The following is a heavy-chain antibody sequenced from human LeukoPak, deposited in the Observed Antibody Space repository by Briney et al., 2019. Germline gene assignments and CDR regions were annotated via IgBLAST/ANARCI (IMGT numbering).Heavy chain of an antibody. CDR3: ARGDTMVRGDY. CDR1: GGTFSSYA. J-gene: IGHJ4*02. V-gene: IGHV1-8*02. D-gene: IGHD3-10*01. CDR2: MNPNSGNT. Sequence: ASVKVSCKASGGTFSSYAINWVRQATGQGLEWMGWMNPNSGNTGYAQKFQGRVTMTRNTSISTAYMELSSLRSEDTAVYYCARGDTMVRGDYWGQGTLVTVSS.